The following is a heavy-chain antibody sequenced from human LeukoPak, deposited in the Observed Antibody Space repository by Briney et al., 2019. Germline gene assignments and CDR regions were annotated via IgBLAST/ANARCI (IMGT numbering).Heavy chain of an antibody. V-gene: IGHV3-23*01. D-gene: IGHD6-13*01. CDR1: GISLSNYA. J-gene: IGHJ4*02. CDR3: ARGTIAAPGTDY. Sequence: PGGSLRLSCVVSGISLSNYAMTWVRQAPGKGLEWVSYISERGGSTTYADSVKGRFTISRDTSLNTLYLQMNNLRAEDTAMYYCARGTIAAPGTDYWGQGTLVTVSS. CDR2: ISERGGST.